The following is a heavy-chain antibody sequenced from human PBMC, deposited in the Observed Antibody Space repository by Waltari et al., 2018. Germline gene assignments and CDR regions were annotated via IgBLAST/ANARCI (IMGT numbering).Heavy chain of an antibody. Sequence: QVQLQQSGPGLVKPSETLSLTCTVSGYSISNVYYWGWIRQPPGKGLEWIGSIHHSGSAYYNPSLNSRVTISLETSKNQFPLTLTSVAATDTAIYYCARQPIEGNLPDWFDPWGQGTLVTVSS. D-gene: IGHD1-1*01. J-gene: IGHJ5*02. V-gene: IGHV4-38-2*02. CDR1: GYSISNVYY. CDR2: IHHSGSA. CDR3: ARQPIEGNLPDWFDP.